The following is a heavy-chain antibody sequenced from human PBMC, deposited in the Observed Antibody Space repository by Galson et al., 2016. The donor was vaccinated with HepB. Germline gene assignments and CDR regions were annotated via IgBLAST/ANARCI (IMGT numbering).Heavy chain of an antibody. V-gene: IGHV1-69*13. D-gene: IGHD1-7*01. J-gene: IGHJ6*02. CDR1: GGTFSRYS. Sequence: SVKVSCKASGGTFSRYSISWVRQAPGQGLEWVGGISPILGTPNYAQKFQGRVAITADESTSTGYMELSSLRSDDTAVYFCASGEYNWNSQVHYPMDVWGQGTTVSVSS. CDR2: ISPILGTP. CDR3: ASGEYNWNSQVHYPMDV.